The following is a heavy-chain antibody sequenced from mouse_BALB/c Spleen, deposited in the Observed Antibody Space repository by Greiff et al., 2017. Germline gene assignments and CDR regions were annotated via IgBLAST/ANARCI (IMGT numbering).Heavy chain of an antibody. D-gene: IGHD1-1*01. V-gene: IGHV1-69*02. CDR1: GYTFTSYW. CDR2: IDPSDSET. CDR3: AREDYGSSPFAY. J-gene: IGHJ3*01. Sequence: QVQLQQPGAELVKPGAPVKLSCKASGYTFTSYWMNWVKQRPGRGLEWIGRIDPSDSETHYNQKFKDKATLTVDKSSSTAYIQLSSLTSEDSAVYYCAREDYGSSPFAYWGQGTLVTVSA.